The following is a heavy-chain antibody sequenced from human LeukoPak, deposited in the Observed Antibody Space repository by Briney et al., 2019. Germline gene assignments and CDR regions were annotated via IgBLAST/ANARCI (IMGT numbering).Heavy chain of an antibody. CDR2: IYYTGST. V-gene: IGHV4-39*01. CDR3: ARHNDGDRGYGPYYLDY. J-gene: IGHJ4*02. D-gene: IGHD5-12*01. Sequence: SETLSLTCTVSGGSMSRSTYYWGWIRQPPGKGLEWIGTIYYTGSTYYNPSLKSRVTISVDTYKNQFSLRLSSVAAAERAVFYCARHNDGDRGYGPYYLDYCGQGSLVTASS. CDR1: GGSMSRSTYY.